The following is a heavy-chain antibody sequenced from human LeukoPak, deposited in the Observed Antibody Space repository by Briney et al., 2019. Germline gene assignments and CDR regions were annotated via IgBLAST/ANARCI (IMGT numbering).Heavy chain of an antibody. J-gene: IGHJ4*02. D-gene: IGHD3-22*01. CDR1: GFTFSSYW. V-gene: IGHV3-74*01. CDR2: ISSDGSST. CDR3: SRGPNSATSNYYCGDF. Sequence: PGGSLRLSCAASGFTFSSYWMHWVRQVPGKGLVWVSRISSDGSSTSYADSVKGRFTVPRDNAKNTLYLQMNNLRAEDTAVYYCSRGPNSATSNYYCGDFWGQGALVTVSS.